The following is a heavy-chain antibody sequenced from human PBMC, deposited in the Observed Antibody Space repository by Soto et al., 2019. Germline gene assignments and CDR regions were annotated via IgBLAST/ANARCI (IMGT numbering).Heavy chain of an antibody. V-gene: IGHV3-48*03. Sequence: GGSLRLSCAASGFTFYNYEMNWVRQAPGKGLEWVSYIGRSGETIYYADSVKGRFTISRDNAKNSLYLQMNTLRAEDTAVYYCAKDRGRGSPVSGGLDVWGQGTTVTVYS. CDR1: GFTFYNYE. CDR3: AKDRGRGSPVSGGLDV. CDR2: IGRSGETI. J-gene: IGHJ6*02. D-gene: IGHD3-10*01.